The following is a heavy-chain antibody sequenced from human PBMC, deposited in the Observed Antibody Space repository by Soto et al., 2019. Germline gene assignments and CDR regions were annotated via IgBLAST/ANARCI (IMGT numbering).Heavy chain of an antibody. J-gene: IGHJ6*02. Sequence: GGSLRLSCAASGFTFSGSAMHWVRQASGKGLEWVGRIRSKANSYATAYAASVKGRFTISRDDSKNTAYLQMNSLKTEDTAVYYCTGLVVPAASPLWGQGTTVTVSS. CDR1: GFTFSGSA. D-gene: IGHD2-2*01. CDR2: IRSKANSYAT. V-gene: IGHV3-73*01. CDR3: TGLVVPAASPL.